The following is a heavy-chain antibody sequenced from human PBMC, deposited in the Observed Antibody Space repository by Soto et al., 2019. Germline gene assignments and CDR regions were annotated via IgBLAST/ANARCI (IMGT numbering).Heavy chain of an antibody. CDR2: IYYSGST. J-gene: IGHJ4*02. Sequence: PSETLSLTCTVSGGSISSYYWSWIRQPPGKGLEWIGYIYYSGSTDYNPSLKSRVTISVDTSKNQFSLKLSSVTAADTAVYYCGCTKIRFLRGYGFHYWGQGTVVTLS. CDR3: GCTKIRFLRGYGFHY. V-gene: IGHV4-59*01. D-gene: IGHD2-8*01. CDR1: GGSISSYY.